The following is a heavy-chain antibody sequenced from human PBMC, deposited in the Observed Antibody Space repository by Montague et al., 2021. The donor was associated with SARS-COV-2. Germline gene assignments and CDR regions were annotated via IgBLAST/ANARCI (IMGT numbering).Heavy chain of an antibody. CDR3: ARDIAVAGLFDY. V-gene: IGHV4-61*02. CDR2: ISISGST. CDR1: GGSISSGSYY. Sequence: TLSLTCTVSGGSISSGSYYWSRIRQPAGKGLEWIGRISISGSTXYNPSLKSRVTISVDTSKNQFSLKLSSVTAADTAVYYCARDIAVAGLFDYWGQGTLVTVSS. J-gene: IGHJ4*02. D-gene: IGHD6-19*01.